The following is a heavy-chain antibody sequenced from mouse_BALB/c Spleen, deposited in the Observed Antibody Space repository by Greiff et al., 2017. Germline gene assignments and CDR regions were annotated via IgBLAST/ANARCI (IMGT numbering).Heavy chain of an antibody. J-gene: IGHJ4*01. Sequence: VQLQQSGPELVKPGASVKISCKASGYTFTDYNMHWVKQSHGKSLEWIGYIYPYNGGTGYNQKFKSKATLTVDNSSSTAYMELRSLTSEDSAVYYCARGNYRYSYAMDYWGQGTSVTVSS. V-gene: IGHV1S29*02. D-gene: IGHD2-14*01. CDR1: GYTFTDYN. CDR2: IYPYNGGT. CDR3: ARGNYRYSYAMDY.